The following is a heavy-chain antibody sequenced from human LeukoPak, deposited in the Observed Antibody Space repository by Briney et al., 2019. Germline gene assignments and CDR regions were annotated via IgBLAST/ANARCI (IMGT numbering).Heavy chain of an antibody. CDR3: AKGSLAYCGGDCYGRYFDY. V-gene: IGHV3-23*01. J-gene: IGHJ4*02. Sequence: GGSLRLSCAASGFTFSSYAMSWVRQAPGKGLEWVSAISGSGGSTYYADSVKGRFTISRDNSKNTPYLQMNSLRAEDTAVYYCAKGSLAYCGGDCYGRYFDYWGQGTLVTVSS. CDR2: ISGSGGST. CDR1: GFTFSSYA. D-gene: IGHD2-21*02.